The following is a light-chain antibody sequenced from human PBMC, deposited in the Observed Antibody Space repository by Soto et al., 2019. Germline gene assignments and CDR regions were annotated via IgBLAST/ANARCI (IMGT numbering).Light chain of an antibody. CDR3: CSYGGSSTFVI. Sequence: QSALTQPAPVSGSPGQSITISCTETSSDVGTYNFVSWYQQHPGKAPKLMIYEGTKRPSGVSNRFSGSKSGNTASLTISGLQAEDEADYYCCSYGGSSTFVIFGGGTKPTVL. CDR2: EGT. V-gene: IGLV2-23*01. J-gene: IGLJ2*01. CDR1: SSDVGTYNF.